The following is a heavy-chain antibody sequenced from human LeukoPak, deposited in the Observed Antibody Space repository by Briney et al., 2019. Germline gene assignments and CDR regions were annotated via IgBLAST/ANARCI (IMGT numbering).Heavy chain of an antibody. V-gene: IGHV1-2*02. J-gene: IGHJ6*02. CDR1: GYTFTGYY. D-gene: IGHD3-10*01. Sequence: GASVKVSCKASGYTFTGYYVHWVRQAPGQGPEWMGWINSNSGDTNYAQNFQGRVTTTRDASISTAYMEVSRLRSDDTAVYYCGRDRWFGSRFDYFGLDVWGQGTTVTVSS. CDR3: GRDRWFGSRFDYFGLDV. CDR2: INSNSGDT.